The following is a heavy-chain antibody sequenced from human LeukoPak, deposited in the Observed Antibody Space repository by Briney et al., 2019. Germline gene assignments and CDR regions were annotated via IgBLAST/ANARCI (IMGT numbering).Heavy chain of an antibody. Sequence: PGGSLRLSCAASGFTFSSYSMNWVRQAPGKGLEWVSSISSSSSYIYYADSVKGRFTISRDNAKNSLYLQMNSLRAEDTAVYYCARAVVEVVAAIGNWGQGTLVTVSS. D-gene: IGHD2-15*01. V-gene: IGHV3-21*01. J-gene: IGHJ4*02. CDR3: ARAVVEVVAAIGN. CDR2: ISSSSSYI. CDR1: GFTFSSYS.